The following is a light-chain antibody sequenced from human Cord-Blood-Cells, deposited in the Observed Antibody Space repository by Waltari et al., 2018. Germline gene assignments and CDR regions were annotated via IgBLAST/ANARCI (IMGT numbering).Light chain of an antibody. Sequence: SPSTLSASVGDRVTITCRASQSISSWLAWYQQKPGKAPKLLIYDASSLESGVPSRFSGSGSGTEFTLTISSLQPDDFATYYCQQYNSYLLTFGGGTKVEIK. CDR2: DAS. J-gene: IGKJ4*01. CDR1: QSISSW. V-gene: IGKV1-5*01. CDR3: QQYNSYLLT.